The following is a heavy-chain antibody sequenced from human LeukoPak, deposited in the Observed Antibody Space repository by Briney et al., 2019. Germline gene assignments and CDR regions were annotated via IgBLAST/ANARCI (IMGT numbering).Heavy chain of an antibody. CDR3: ARYIGYCNGYSCDRYFQH. CDR2: IYSGGST. Sequence: PGGSLRLSCAASGFTVSSNYMSWVRQAPGKGLEWVSHIYSGGSTYYGDSVKGRFTISRDESKNTLYLQMNSLRAEDTAVYYCARYIGYCNGYSCDRYFQHWGQGTLVTVSS. CDR1: GFTVSSNY. J-gene: IGHJ1*01. D-gene: IGHD2-15*01. V-gene: IGHV3-53*01.